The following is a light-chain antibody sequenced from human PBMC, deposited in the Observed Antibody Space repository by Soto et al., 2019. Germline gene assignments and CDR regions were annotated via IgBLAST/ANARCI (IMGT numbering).Light chain of an antibody. CDR2: LNSDGRH. CDR3: QTWGSGTVV. Sequence: QLVLTQSPSASASLGASVKLTCTLSSGHSNYAIAWHQQQSEKGPRYLMKLNSDGRHSKGDGIPDRFSGSSSGAERYLTISGLHSEDEANYYCQTWGSGTVVFGGGTKLTVL. J-gene: IGLJ2*01. V-gene: IGLV4-69*01. CDR1: SGHSNYA.